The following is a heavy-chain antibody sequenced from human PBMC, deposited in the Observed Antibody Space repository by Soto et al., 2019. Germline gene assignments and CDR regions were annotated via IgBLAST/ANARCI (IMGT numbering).Heavy chain of an antibody. CDR2: INYSGST. CDR1: GGSISTFY. CDR3: ARVGGWVSDY. V-gene: IGHV4-59*01. J-gene: IGHJ4*02. Sequence: SSETLSLTCTVSGGSISTFYWTWIRQPPGKGLEWIGYINYSGSTNYNPSLKSRVTISVDTSKNQFSLKLSSVTAADTAVYYCARVGGWVSDYWGQGTLVTVSS. D-gene: IGHD3-16*01.